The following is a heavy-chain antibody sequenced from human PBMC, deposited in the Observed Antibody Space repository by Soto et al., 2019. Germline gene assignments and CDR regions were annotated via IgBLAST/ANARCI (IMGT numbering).Heavy chain of an antibody. D-gene: IGHD2-8*01. V-gene: IGHV3-64*01. CDR1: GFTFSTYP. CDR3: ARDYCPDGVCYTIFDY. J-gene: IGHJ4*02. Sequence: EVQLVESGGNLAQPGGSLRLSCAASGFTFSTYPMHWVRQGPGTGLEYVAGISGNGGSTHYANSVKGRFTISRDNSKSTLYLQMGSLRAEDMAVYYCARDYCPDGVCYTIFDYWGQGTLFTVSS. CDR2: ISGNGGST.